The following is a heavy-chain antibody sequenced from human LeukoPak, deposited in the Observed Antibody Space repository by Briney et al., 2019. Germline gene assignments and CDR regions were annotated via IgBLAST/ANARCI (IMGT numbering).Heavy chain of an antibody. CDR2: INQDGSDK. V-gene: IGHV3-7*01. CDR1: GFTFSSYW. J-gene: IGHJ4*02. D-gene: IGHD3-16*01. Sequence: HPGGSLRLSCAASGFTFSSYWMSWVRQVPGKGLEWVANINQDGSDKYYVDSMKGRFTISRDNAKNSLYLQMNSLRAEDTAVYYCATGLRGVRDSWGQGTLVTVSS. CDR3: ATGLRGVRDS.